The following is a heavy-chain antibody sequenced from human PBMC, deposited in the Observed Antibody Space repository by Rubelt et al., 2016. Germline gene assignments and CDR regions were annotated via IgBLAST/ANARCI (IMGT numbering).Heavy chain of an antibody. CDR3: ARDGSGSYYSDN. Sequence: DVQLVESGGRVVRPGGSLTLSCVASGFTFDHYGMSWVRQAPGKGLEWVSGINWVGGNTGYADSVKGRFTISRDKAKMALYLQMSSLRAEDTALYYCARDGSGSYYSDNWGQGTRVTVSS. D-gene: IGHD1-26*01. V-gene: IGHV3-20*04. J-gene: IGHJ4*02. CDR1: GFTFDHYG. CDR2: INWVGGNT.